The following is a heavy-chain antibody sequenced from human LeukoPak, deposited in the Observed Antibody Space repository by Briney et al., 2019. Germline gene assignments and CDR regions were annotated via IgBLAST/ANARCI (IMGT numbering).Heavy chain of an antibody. CDR2: ISTDGSIT. J-gene: IGHJ4*02. D-gene: IGHD2-8*01. CDR1: GFTHSNYW. CDR3: VRAQWAFDY. Sequence: GGSLRLSCVASGFTHSNYWIHWVRQARGKGLVWVSRISTDGSITIYADSGKGRFTVSRDNAKNTLFLQMNSLRAEDTAVYYCVRAQWAFDYWGQGTLVTVSS. V-gene: IGHV3-74*01.